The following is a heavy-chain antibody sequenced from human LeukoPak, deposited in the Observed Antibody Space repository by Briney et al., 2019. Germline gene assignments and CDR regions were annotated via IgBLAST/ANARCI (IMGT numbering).Heavy chain of an antibody. CDR3: ARAKGSHDSSGFYPVIAFDI. CDR1: GFSVNNKY. D-gene: IGHD3-22*01. CDR2: IYSGGSP. J-gene: IGHJ3*02. V-gene: IGHV3-53*01. Sequence: GGSLRLSCAASGFSVNNKYMSWVRQAPGKGLEWVSIIYSGGSPYYADSVRGRFTISRDNSQNTLYLHMNTLRADDTAVYYCARAKGSHDSSGFYPVIAFDIWGQGTMVTVSS.